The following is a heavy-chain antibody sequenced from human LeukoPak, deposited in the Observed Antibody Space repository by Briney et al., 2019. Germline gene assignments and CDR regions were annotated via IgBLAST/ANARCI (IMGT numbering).Heavy chain of an antibody. CDR1: GYTFTSYD. CDR3: ARVSRIAAAGKEFGY. Sequence: ASVKVSCKASGYTFTSYDINWVRQATGQGLEWMGWMNPNSGNTGYAQKFQGRVTMTRNTSISTAYMELSSLRSEDTAVYYCARVSRIAAAGKEFGYWGQGTLVTVSS. CDR2: MNPNSGNT. V-gene: IGHV1-8*01. D-gene: IGHD6-13*01. J-gene: IGHJ4*02.